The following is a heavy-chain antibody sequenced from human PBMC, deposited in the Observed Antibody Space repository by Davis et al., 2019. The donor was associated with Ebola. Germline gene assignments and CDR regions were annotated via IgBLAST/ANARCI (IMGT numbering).Heavy chain of an antibody. D-gene: IGHD5-24*01. CDR1: GYTFTSYG. CDR2: INPSGGST. CDR3: ASGGEMATIYFDY. Sequence: ASVKVSCKASGYTFTSYGISWVRQAPGQGLEWMGIINPSGGSTSYAQKFQGRVTMTRDTSISTAYMELSSLRSEDTAVYYCASGGEMATIYFDYWGQGTLVTVSS. J-gene: IGHJ4*02. V-gene: IGHV1-46*01.